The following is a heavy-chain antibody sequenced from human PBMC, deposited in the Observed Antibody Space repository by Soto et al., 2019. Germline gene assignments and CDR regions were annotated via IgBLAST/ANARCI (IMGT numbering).Heavy chain of an antibody. CDR1: NASISSSNW. CDR2: IYHTGRT. J-gene: IGHJ3*02. V-gene: IGHV4-4*02. D-gene: IGHD3-9*01. Sequence: QVQLQESGPRLVKPSRTLSLTCLITNASISSSNWWSWVRQPPGKGLEWIGEIYHTGRTNYNPSLVSRVSMSIDKSNNRFSLRLSSLTAADTAVYFCVRDEAHYDILTGSSLGRAFDIWGQGTMVTVSS. CDR3: VRDEAHYDILTGSSLGRAFDI.